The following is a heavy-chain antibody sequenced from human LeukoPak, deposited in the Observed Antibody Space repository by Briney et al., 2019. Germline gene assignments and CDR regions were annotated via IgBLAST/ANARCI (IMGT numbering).Heavy chain of an antibody. CDR2: VTWNSDSI. CDR1: GFTFSNYG. D-gene: IGHD6-19*01. Sequence: GGSLRLSCAASGFTFSNYGMNWVRQAPGKGLEWVSGVTWNSDSIGYADSVKGRFTISRDNSKNTLYLQMNSLRAEDTAVYYCAKCMAVADITPPFDYWGQGTLVTVSS. V-gene: IGHV3-9*01. CDR3: AKCMAVADITPPFDY. J-gene: IGHJ4*02.